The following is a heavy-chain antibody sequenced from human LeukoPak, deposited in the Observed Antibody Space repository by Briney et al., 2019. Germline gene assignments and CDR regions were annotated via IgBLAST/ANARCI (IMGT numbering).Heavy chain of an antibody. Sequence: PSETLSLTCTVSGGSISRYYWSWLRQPAGKGLEWIGRIYSSGSTNYNPSLRSRVTMSVDTSKNQFSLKLSSVTAADTAVYYCARISCSGGSCYLDYWGQGTLVTVSS. CDR3: ARISCSGGSCYLDY. CDR1: GGSISRYY. CDR2: IYSSGST. V-gene: IGHV4-4*07. D-gene: IGHD2-15*01. J-gene: IGHJ4*02.